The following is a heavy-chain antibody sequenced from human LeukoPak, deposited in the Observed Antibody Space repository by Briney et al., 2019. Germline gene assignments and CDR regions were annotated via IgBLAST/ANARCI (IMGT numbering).Heavy chain of an antibody. D-gene: IGHD2-8*02. Sequence: PSETLSLTCTVSGGSISSYYWSWIRQPAGEGLEWIGRIYTSGSTNYNPSLKSRVTMSVDTSKNQFSLKLSSVTAADTAVYYCARNYCTGGVCYVPGWFDPWGQGTLVTVSS. CDR1: GGSISSYY. V-gene: IGHV4-4*07. CDR2: IYTSGST. J-gene: IGHJ5*02. CDR3: ARNYCTGGVCYVPGWFDP.